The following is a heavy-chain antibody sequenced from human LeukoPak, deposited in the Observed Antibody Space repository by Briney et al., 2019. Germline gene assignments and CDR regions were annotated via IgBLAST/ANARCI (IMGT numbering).Heavy chain of an antibody. V-gene: IGHV4-4*08. CDR3: ARRNDFDI. CDR2: IYSSGTT. CDR1: GGSMTGYH. Sequence: SETLSLTCTVSGGSMTGYHWSWIRQPPGKGLEWIGYIYSSGTTEYKPSLKSRVTISADTSKNQFSLKLTSVTAADTAIYYCARRNDFDIWGQGTMVTVSS. J-gene: IGHJ3*02.